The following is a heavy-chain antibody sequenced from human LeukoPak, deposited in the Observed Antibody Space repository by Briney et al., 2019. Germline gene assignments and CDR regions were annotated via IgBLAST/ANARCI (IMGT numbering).Heavy chain of an antibody. CDR3: ARAKYYYDSSGYSVNWFDP. Sequence: GASVKVSCKASGYTFTGYYMHWVRQAPGQGLEWMGWINPNSDGTDYAPKFQGRVTMTADTSISTTYMELSRPRFDDTAVYYCARAKYYYDSSGYSVNWFDPWGQGTLVTVSS. D-gene: IGHD3-22*01. V-gene: IGHV1-2*02. CDR2: INPNSDGT. CDR1: GYTFTGYY. J-gene: IGHJ5*02.